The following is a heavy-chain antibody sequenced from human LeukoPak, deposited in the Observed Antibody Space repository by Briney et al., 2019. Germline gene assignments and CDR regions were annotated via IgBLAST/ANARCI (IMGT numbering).Heavy chain of an antibody. CDR2: IDPSDSYT. V-gene: IGHV5-10-1*01. CDR1: GYSFSNYW. Sequence: GESLKISCKGSGYSFSNYWISWVRQMPGKSLEWMGRIDPSDSYTKYSPSFEGHVTISVDKSISTAFLQWNSLKASDSAMYYCATGASKVTTDFANYWGQGTQVAVSS. D-gene: IGHD4-17*01. J-gene: IGHJ4*02. CDR3: ATGASKVTTDFANY.